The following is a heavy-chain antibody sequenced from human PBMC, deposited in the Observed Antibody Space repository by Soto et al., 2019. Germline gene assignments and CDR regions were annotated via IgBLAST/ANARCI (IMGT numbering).Heavy chain of an antibody. J-gene: IGHJ4*02. D-gene: IGHD6-25*01. V-gene: IGHV3-53*01. CDR2: VHGGGST. CDR1: GFTVSNNH. Sequence: VQLVESGGGLIQPGGSLRLSCAASGFTVSNNHMTWVRQAAGKGLELVSFVHGGGSTSYADSVKGRYTISRDNSKNSLYLQLACLRVEDRAIYCCAGPLTKAARLDFWGRATVVNVSS. CDR3: AGPLTKAARLDF.